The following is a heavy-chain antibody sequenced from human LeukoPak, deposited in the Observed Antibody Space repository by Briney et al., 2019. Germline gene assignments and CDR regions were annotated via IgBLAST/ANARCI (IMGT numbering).Heavy chain of an antibody. CDR1: GFTVSINS. J-gene: IGHJ4*02. CDR3: ARRAGEYSHPYDY. V-gene: IGHV3-53*01. D-gene: IGHD2/OR15-2a*01. Sequence: GGSLRLSCTVSGFTVSINSMSRVRQAPGKGLEWVSIIYSGGNTHYSDSVKGRFTISRDNSKNTLYLQMNSLRAEDTAVYYCARRAGEYSHPYDYWGQGTLVTVSS. CDR2: IYSGGNT.